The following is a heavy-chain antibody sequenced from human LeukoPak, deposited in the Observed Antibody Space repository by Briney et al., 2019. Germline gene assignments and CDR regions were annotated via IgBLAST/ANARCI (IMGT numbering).Heavy chain of an antibody. D-gene: IGHD6-13*01. V-gene: IGHV1-2*02. CDR1: GYTFTGYY. J-gene: IGHJ4*02. CDR2: LSPNSGDT. Sequence: ASVKVSCKASGYTFTGYYLHWVRQAPGQELEWMGWLSPNSGDTKFAQKFQGRVTMTRDTSMSSAYMELSSLTSDDTAVYYCARATDISSWYLAYWGQGSLVTVSS. CDR3: ARATDISSWYLAY.